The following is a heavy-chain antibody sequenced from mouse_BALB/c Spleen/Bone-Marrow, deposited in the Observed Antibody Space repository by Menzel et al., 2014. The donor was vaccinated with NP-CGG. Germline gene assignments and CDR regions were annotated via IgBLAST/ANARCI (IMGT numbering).Heavy chain of an antibody. Sequence: EVQVVESGGGLVKPGGSLKLSCAASGFAFSSYDMSWVRQTPEKRLEWVATICSGGSYTYYPDSVKGRFTISRDNARNTLYLQMSSLRSEDTALYYCARPLTGAYFDYWGQGTTLTVSS. CDR3: ARPLTGAYFDY. CDR1: GFAFSSYD. J-gene: IGHJ2*01. V-gene: IGHV5-9*02. CDR2: ICSGGSYT. D-gene: IGHD4-1*01.